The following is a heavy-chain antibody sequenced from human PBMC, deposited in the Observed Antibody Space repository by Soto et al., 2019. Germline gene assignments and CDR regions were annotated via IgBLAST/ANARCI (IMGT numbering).Heavy chain of an antibody. D-gene: IGHD1-26*01. CDR3: ARDLGRSYHDAFDI. CDR1: GYTFTGYY. J-gene: IGHJ3*02. CDR2: INPNSGGT. Sequence: ASVKVSCKASGYTFTGYYMHWVRQAPGQGLEWMGWINPNSGGTNYAQKFQGWVTMTRDTSISTAYMELSRLRSDDTAVYYCARDLGRSYHDAFDIWGQGTMVTVSS. V-gene: IGHV1-2*04.